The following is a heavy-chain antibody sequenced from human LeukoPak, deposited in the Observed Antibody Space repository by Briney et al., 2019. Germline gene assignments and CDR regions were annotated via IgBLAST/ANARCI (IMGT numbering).Heavy chain of an antibody. J-gene: IGHJ5*02. V-gene: IGHV4-31*03. CDR1: GGSISSGGYY. Sequence: PSETLSLTCTVSGGSISSGGYYWSWIRQHPGKGLEWIGYIYYSGSTYYNPSLKSRVTTSVDTSKNQFSLKLSSVTAADTAVYYCARGRITMVRGVPTVPENWFDPWGQGTLVTVSS. CDR2: IYYSGST. CDR3: ARGRITMVRGVPTVPENWFDP. D-gene: IGHD3-10*01.